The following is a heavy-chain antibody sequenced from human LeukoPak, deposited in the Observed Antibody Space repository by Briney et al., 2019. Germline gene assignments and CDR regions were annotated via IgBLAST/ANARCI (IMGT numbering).Heavy chain of an antibody. CDR1: GGSFSGYY. D-gene: IGHD3-22*01. Sequence: SETLSLTCAVYGGSFSGYYWSWIRQPPGKGLEWIGEINHSGSTNYNPSLKNRVTISVDTSKNQFSLKLSSVTAADTAVYYCAREGYDSSGYYLDYWGQGTLVTVSS. V-gene: IGHV4-34*01. CDR2: INHSGST. CDR3: AREGYDSSGYYLDY. J-gene: IGHJ4*02.